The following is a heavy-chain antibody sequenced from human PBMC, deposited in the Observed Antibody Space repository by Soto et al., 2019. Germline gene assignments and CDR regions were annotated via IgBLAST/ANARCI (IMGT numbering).Heavy chain of an antibody. J-gene: IGHJ6*02. CDR2: ISPYTGNT. D-gene: IGHD3-16*01. CDR1: GYIFVNYG. V-gene: IGHV1-18*01. Sequence: QVQLVQSGDEVKKPGASVKVSCKASGYIFVNYGSAWVRQAPGQGLGWMGWISPYTGNTHSASKVQGRLTLTTDTSTSTAYMDLGSLTSDDTAVYYCVMVDNYVTPTPQDVWGQGTTVTVSS. CDR3: VMVDNYVTPTPQDV.